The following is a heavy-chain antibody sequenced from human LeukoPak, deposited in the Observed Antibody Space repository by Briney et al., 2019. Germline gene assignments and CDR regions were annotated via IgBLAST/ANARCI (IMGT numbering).Heavy chain of an antibody. V-gene: IGHV3-48*03. CDR1: GFTFGSYG. J-gene: IGHJ6*02. Sequence: QSGGSLRLSCAASGFTFGSYGMNWVRQAPGKGLEWVSYITSSGGAIYYTDSVKGRFTISRDNAKNSLYLQMNSLRAEDTAVYYCARPPSITNPYYGMDVWGQGTTVTVSS. D-gene: IGHD3-3*01. CDR3: ARPPSITNPYYGMDV. CDR2: ITSSGGAI.